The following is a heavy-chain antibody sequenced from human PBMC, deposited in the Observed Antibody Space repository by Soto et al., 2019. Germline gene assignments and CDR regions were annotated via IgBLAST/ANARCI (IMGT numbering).Heavy chain of an antibody. D-gene: IGHD2-21*02. Sequence: QVDLVESGGGLVKPGGSLRLSCAASGFTFSDYYMTWIRQAPGKGLEWVSYISSSGDTAYYADSVKDRFTISRDNAKNSVYLQMNSLRGEDSAVYSCATGLGGADLYDFWGQGTLVTVSS. CDR2: ISSSGDTA. V-gene: IGHV3-11*01. CDR3: ATGLGGADLYDF. J-gene: IGHJ4*02. CDR1: GFTFSDYY.